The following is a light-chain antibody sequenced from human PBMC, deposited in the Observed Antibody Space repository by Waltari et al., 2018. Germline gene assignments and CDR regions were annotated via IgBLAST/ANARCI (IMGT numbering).Light chain of an antibody. CDR3: SSYTTTNTLEVI. Sequence: QSALTQPASVSGSPGQSITLSCTGHCSDIGVSNYFPCYQQHPGKAPNLLIYHVNTRPSGVPNRFSGSKSGNTASLTISGLQAEDESDYYCSSYTTTNTLEVIFGTGTKLTVL. V-gene: IGLV2-14*03. CDR1: CSDIGVSNY. J-gene: IGLJ2*01. CDR2: HVN.